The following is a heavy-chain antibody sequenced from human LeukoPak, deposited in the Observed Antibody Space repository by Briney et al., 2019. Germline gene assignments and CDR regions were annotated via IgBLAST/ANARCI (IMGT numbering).Heavy chain of an antibody. CDR3: ARAALEFDNSGRGC. Sequence: PGGSLGLSCAASGFALSTNYMTWVRQAPGKGLEWVSLIYSAGDKYYADSVKGRFTISRDNFKNTLYLQMDSLRAEDTAVYHCARAALEFDNSGRGCWGRGTLVTVSS. CDR1: GFALSTNY. V-gene: IGHV3-66*01. D-gene: IGHD3-22*01. J-gene: IGHJ4*02. CDR2: IYSAGDK.